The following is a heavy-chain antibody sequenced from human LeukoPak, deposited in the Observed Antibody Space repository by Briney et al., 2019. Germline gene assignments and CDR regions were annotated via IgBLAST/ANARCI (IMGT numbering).Heavy chain of an antibody. CDR2: IYYSGST. V-gene: IGHV4-59*08. CDR3: ASGEDYALDY. J-gene: IGHJ4*02. D-gene: IGHD4-17*01. Sequence: PSETLSLTCTVSGGSINSYYCSWIRQPPGKGLGWIGYIYYSGSTNYNPSLKSRITISVDTSKNQFSLKLSSVTAADTAVYYCASGEDYALDYWGQGTLVTVSS. CDR1: GGSINSYY.